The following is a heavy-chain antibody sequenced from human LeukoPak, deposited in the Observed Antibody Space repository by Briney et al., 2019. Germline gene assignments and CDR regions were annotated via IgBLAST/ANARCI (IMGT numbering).Heavy chain of an antibody. CDR3: AKGSVGWELPSAFDI. CDR2: ISYDGSNK. J-gene: IGHJ3*02. CDR1: GFTFSSYE. Sequence: GGSLRLSCAASGFTFSSYEMNWVRQAPGKGLEWVAVISYDGSNKYYADSVKGRFTISRDNSKNTLYLQMNSLRAEDTAVYYCAKGSVGWELPSAFDIWGQGTMVTVSS. D-gene: IGHD1-26*01. V-gene: IGHV3-30*18.